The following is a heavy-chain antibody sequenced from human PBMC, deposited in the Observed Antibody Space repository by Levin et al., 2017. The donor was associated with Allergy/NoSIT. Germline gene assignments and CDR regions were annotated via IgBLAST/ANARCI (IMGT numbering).Heavy chain of an antibody. J-gene: IGHJ4*02. V-gene: IGHV3-23*01. D-gene: IGHD6-13*01. CDR1: GFTYSGYA. CDR3: VKDRLRYSSSWFDY. Sequence: GGSLRLSCAASGFTYSGYAMSWVRQAPGKGLEWVATISDTGRSTSYADSVRGRFTISRDNPKSMLFLQMSSLRVDDTAIYYCVKDRLRYSSSWFDYWGQGTRVTVSS. CDR2: ISDTGRST.